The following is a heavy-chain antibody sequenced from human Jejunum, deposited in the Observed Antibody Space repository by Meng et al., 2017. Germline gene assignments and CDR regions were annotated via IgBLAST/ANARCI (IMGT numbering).Heavy chain of an antibody. CDR3: AGRSYNYDDYFDF. CDR1: GYTLNGFY. J-gene: IGHJ4*02. D-gene: IGHD5-24*01. Sequence: HVQMDQSGAEVRKPGAPVKVSCWASGYTLNGFYMHWVRQAPGQGLEWMGRINTNSGGTNYAQNFKGRVTLTRDTSTVYMEVNRLRSDDTAVYYCAGRSYNYDDYFDFWGRGTLVTVSS. CDR2: INTNSGGT. V-gene: IGHV1-2*06.